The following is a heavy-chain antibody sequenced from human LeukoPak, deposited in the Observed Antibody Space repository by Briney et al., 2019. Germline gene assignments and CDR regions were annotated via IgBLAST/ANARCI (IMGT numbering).Heavy chain of an antibody. D-gene: IGHD4-11*01. J-gene: IGHJ4*02. CDR2: IYSGGST. CDR3: ARAGTTGDFDY. V-gene: IGHV3-53*01. Sequence: GGSLRLSCAASGFTVSSNYMGWVRQAPGKGLEWVSVIYSGGSTYYADSVKGRFTISRDNSKNTLYLQMNSLRAEDTAVDYCARAGTTGDFDYWGQGTLVTVSS. CDR1: GFTVSSNY.